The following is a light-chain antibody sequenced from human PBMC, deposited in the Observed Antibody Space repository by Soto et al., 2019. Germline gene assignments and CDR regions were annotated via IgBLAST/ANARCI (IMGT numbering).Light chain of an antibody. CDR1: QSVNTN. Sequence: EIVMTQSPATLSVSPGERATLSCRASQSVNTNLAWYQQKPGQAPRLLIYAAFTRATGIPARFSGSGSGTEFTLTISSLQSEDFAVYYCQQYLNWPPLTFGQGTKVEI. CDR2: AAF. CDR3: QQYLNWPPLT. J-gene: IGKJ1*01. V-gene: IGKV3-15*01.